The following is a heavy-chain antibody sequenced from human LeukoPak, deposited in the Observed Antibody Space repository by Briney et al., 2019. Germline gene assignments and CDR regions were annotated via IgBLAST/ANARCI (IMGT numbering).Heavy chain of an antibody. D-gene: IGHD6-13*01. CDR1: GGSISSSSYY. CDR3: ARQSSSWGYFDY. V-gene: IGHV4-39*01. CDR2: IYYSGST. Sequence: SETLSLTCTVSGGSISSSSYYWGWIRQPPGKGREWIGSIYYSGSTYYNPSLKSRVTISVDTSKNQFSLKLSSVTAADTAVYYCARQSSSWGYFDYWGQGTLVTVSS. J-gene: IGHJ4*02.